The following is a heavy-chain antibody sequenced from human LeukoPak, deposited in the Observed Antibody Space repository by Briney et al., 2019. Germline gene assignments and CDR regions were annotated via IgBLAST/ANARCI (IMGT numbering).Heavy chain of an antibody. J-gene: IGHJ4*02. V-gene: IGHV1-18*01. D-gene: IGHD3-22*01. CDR1: GGTFSSYA. CDR3: ARPSDSDYYDSSGYYYD. Sequence: ASVKVSCRASGGTFSSYAISWVRQAPGQGLEWMGWISAYNGNTNYAQKLQGRVTMTTDTSTSTAYMELRSLRSDDTAVYYCARPSDSDYYDSSGYYYDWGQGTLVTVSS. CDR2: ISAYNGNT.